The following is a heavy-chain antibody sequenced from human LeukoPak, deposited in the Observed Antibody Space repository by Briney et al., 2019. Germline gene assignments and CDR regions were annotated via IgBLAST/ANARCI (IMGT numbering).Heavy chain of an antibody. CDR2: IYPSDSDT. J-gene: IGHJ4*02. D-gene: IGHD5-12*01. Sequence: KTGESLKISCKGSTYSFTTYWIGWVRQVPGKGLEWMGIIYPSDSDTRYSPSFQGQVTISADKSISPAYLQWDSLKASDTASYSCARRQSGYASGFDYWAQGTLVTVSS. CDR3: ARRQSGYASGFDY. CDR1: TYSFTTYW. V-gene: IGHV5-51*01.